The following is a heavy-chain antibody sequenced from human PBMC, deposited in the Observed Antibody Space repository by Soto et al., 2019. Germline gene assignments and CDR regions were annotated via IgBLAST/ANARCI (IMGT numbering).Heavy chain of an antibody. CDR3: EGSWT. D-gene: IGHD5-12*01. CDR1: GFTIRNYA. Sequence: EVQVLESGGDLVQPGGSLRLSCAASGFTIRNYAMSWVRQAPGKALEWVSGISGSSDRTYYADSVKGRFTSSKDTSSNTRYLQRNSRRVEDTAVYHCEGSWTWGQGTMVTGSS. V-gene: IGHV3-23*01. J-gene: IGHJ3*01. CDR2: ISGSSDRT.